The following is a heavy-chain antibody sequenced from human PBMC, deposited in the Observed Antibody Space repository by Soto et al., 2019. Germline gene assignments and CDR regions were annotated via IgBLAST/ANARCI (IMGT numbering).Heavy chain of an antibody. CDR2: IWYDGSNK. CDR1: GFTFSSYG. D-gene: IGHD3-22*01. V-gene: IGHV3-33*01. Sequence: GGSLRLSCAASGFTFSSYGMHWVRQAPGKGLEWVAVIWYDGSNKYYADSVKGRFTISRDNSKNTLYLQMNSLRAEDTAVYYCARDVDYYDSSGTDAFDIWGQGTMVTVSS. CDR3: ARDVDYYDSSGTDAFDI. J-gene: IGHJ3*02.